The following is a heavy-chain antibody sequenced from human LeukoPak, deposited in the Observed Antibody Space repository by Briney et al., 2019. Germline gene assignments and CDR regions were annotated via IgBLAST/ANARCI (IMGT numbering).Heavy chain of an antibody. J-gene: IGHJ3*02. D-gene: IGHD3-10*01. CDR2: ISSSGSSI. CDR1: GFTFSSFI. Sequence: GGSLRLSCAASAASGFTFSSFIMNWVRQAPGRGLDWVSSISSSGSSIYYADSVKGRFTISRDNAKNSLYLQINSLRAEDTAVYYCARDSYWLGGTIGAFDIWGQGTMVTVSS. V-gene: IGHV3-21*01. CDR3: ARDSYWLGGTIGAFDI.